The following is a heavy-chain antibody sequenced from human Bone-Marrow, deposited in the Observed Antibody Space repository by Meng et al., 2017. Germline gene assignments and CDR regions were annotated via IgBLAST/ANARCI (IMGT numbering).Heavy chain of an antibody. CDR1: GGSFSGYD. CDR3: ARRHSSGWYGGTWFDP. V-gene: IGHV4-34*01. Sequence: QGQRQQWCAGLLKPSETLFLSGSFYGGSFSGYDWSWIRQPPGKGLEWIGEINHSGSTNYNPSLKSRVTISVDTSKNQFSLKLSSVTAADTAVYYCARRHSSGWYGGTWFDPWGQGTLVTVSS. CDR2: INHSGST. J-gene: IGHJ5*02. D-gene: IGHD6-19*01.